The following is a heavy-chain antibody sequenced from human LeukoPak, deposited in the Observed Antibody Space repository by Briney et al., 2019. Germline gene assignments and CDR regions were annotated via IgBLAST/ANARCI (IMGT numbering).Heavy chain of an antibody. CDR1: GFTVISNY. CDR2: IYNDGST. D-gene: IGHD6-13*01. CDR3: ARVPIIAAAGTFFGDV. Sequence: GGSLRLSCAASGFTVISNYMSWFRQAPGKGLERASVIYNDGSTYYADSVKGRFVISKDTSKNTLYLQMGSLRAEDMAVYYCARVPIIAAAGTFFGDVWGKGTTVTISS. J-gene: IGHJ6*04. V-gene: IGHV3-53*05.